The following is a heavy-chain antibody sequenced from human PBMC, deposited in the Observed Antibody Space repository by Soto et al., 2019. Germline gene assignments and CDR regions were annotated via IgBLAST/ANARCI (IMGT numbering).Heavy chain of an antibody. V-gene: IGHV2-5*02. CDR3: AHSLAWKSATLDY. CDR2: IYWDDDK. CDR1: GFSLTSSGVA. J-gene: IGHJ4*02. Sequence: QITLKESGPPLVQPTQTLTLTCAFSGFSLTSSGVAVGWVRQPPGRALEWLALIYWDDDKRYSPSLRSRLTINKDTAKHQGVLTMTNMDPVDTATYDCAHSLAWKSATLDYWGQGTLVTVSS. D-gene: IGHD1-1*01.